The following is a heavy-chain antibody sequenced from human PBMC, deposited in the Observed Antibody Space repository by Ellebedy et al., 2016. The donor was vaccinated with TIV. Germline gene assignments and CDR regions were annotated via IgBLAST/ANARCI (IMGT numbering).Heavy chain of an antibody. Sequence: GESLKISCAASGFTFSSYAMNWVRQAPGKGLEWVSAISGSGGSTYYADSVKGRFTISRDNSKNTLSLQLNSLRAEDTAVYYCARERYGSVSYPDYWGQGTLVTVSS. CDR3: ARERYGSVSYPDY. CDR2: ISGSGGST. V-gene: IGHV3-23*01. CDR1: GFTFSSYA. D-gene: IGHD3-10*01. J-gene: IGHJ4*02.